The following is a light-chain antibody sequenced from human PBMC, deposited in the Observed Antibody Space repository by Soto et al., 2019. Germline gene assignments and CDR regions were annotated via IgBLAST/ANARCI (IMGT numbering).Light chain of an antibody. CDR1: QSVSSF. Sequence: DIVLTQSPATLSLSPGERATLTCRASQSVSSFLAWYQQKPGQAPTLLIYGASIRATGIPARFSGSGSGTDFTLTISSLEPEDFAVYYCQQRSNWPPWTFGQGTKVEIK. CDR3: QQRSNWPPWT. J-gene: IGKJ1*01. V-gene: IGKV3-11*01. CDR2: GAS.